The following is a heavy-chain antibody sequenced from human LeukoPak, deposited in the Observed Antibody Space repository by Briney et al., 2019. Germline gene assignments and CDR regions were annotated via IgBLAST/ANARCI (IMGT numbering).Heavy chain of an antibody. J-gene: IGHJ5*02. Sequence: GGSLRLSCAASGFTFSSYSMNWVRQAPGKGLEWVSYISSTSSTIYYADSVKGRFTIPRDSAKNSLYLQMNSLRAEDTAVYYCARDAAGCSGTSCLFNWFDPWGQETLVTVSS. CDR1: GFTFSSYS. CDR2: ISSTSSTI. D-gene: IGHD2-2*01. V-gene: IGHV3-48*01. CDR3: ARDAAGCSGTSCLFNWFDP.